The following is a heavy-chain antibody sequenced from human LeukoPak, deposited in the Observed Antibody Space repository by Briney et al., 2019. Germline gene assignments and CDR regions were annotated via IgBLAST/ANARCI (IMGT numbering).Heavy chain of an antibody. D-gene: IGHD4-17*01. CDR1: GGSISSSNW. V-gene: IGHV4-31*11. J-gene: IGHJ4*02. Sequence: SETLSLTCAVSGGSISSSNWWSWVRQHPGKGLEWIGYIYYSGSTYYNPSLKSRVTISVDTSKNQFSLKLSSVTAADTAVYYCARVDYGDYRFDYWGQGTLVTVSS. CDR3: ARVDYGDYRFDY. CDR2: IYYSGST.